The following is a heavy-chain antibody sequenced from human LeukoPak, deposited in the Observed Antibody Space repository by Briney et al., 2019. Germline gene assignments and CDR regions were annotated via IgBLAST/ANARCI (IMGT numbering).Heavy chain of an antibody. V-gene: IGHV3-30*04. CDR3: ARAPYYYDSSGYYNYFDY. D-gene: IGHD3-22*01. J-gene: IGHJ4*02. CDR1: GFTFSSYA. Sequence: GGSLRLSCAASGFTFSSYAMHWVRQAPGKGLEWVAVISYDGSNKYYADSVKGRFTISRDNSKNTLYLQMNSLRAEDTAVYYCARAPYYYDSSGYYNYFDYWGQGTLVTVSS. CDR2: ISYDGSNK.